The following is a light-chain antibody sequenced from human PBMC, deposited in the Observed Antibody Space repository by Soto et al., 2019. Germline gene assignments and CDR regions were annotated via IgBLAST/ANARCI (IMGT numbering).Light chain of an antibody. CDR2: AAS. CDR1: QSISSY. Sequence: DIQMTQSPSSLSASVGDRVTITCGASQSISSYLNWYQQKPGRAPKLLIYAASSLQSGVPSRFSGSGSGTDFTLTISSLQPEEFVTYYCQQSYTNTWTFGHGTKVDIK. J-gene: IGKJ1*01. V-gene: IGKV1-39*01. CDR3: QQSYTNTWT.